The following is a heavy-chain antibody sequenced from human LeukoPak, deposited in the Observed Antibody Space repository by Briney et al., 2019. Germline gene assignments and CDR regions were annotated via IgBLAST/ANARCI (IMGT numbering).Heavy chain of an antibody. Sequence: GESLRLSCAASGFTFSSYAMSWVRQAPGKGLEWVSAISGSGGSTYYADSVKGRFTISRDNSKNTLYLQMNSLRAEDTAVYYCAKDSTTLYYYYYGMDVWGQGTTVTVSS. CDR2: ISGSGGST. CDR1: GFTFSSYA. D-gene: IGHD1-26*01. V-gene: IGHV3-23*01. CDR3: AKDSTTLYYYYYGMDV. J-gene: IGHJ6*02.